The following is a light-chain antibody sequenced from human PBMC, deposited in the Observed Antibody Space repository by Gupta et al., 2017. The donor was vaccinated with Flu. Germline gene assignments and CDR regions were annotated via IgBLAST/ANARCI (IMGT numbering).Light chain of an antibody. CDR2: GAS. CDR1: QSVSSSY. J-gene: IGKJ4*01. V-gene: IGKV3-20*01. Sequence: ESVLTQSPGTLSLSPGERATLSCRASQSVSSSYLAWYQQKPGQAPRLLIYGASSRATGIPDRFSGSGSGTDFTLTISRREPEDFAVYYCQQYGSSPPITFGGGTKVEIK. CDR3: QQYGSSPPIT.